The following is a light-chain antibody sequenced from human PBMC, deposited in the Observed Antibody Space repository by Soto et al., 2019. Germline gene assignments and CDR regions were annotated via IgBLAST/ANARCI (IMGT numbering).Light chain of an antibody. Sequence: QSVLTQPPSVSGAPGQRVTISCSGSSPNIGAGYDVQWYRQFPGTAPKLIIYANSDRPSGVPDRFSGSKSGTSASLAITGLQAEDEADYYCQSYDSSLIVSKVFGTGTKVTVL. CDR2: ANS. CDR1: SPNIGAGYD. J-gene: IGLJ1*01. CDR3: QSYDSSLIVSKV. V-gene: IGLV1-40*01.